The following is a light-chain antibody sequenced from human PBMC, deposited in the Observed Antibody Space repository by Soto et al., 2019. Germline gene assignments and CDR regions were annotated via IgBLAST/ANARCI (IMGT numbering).Light chain of an antibody. J-gene: IGKJ5*01. V-gene: IGKV3D-15*01. CDR2: GAS. CDR1: QSVSSE. Sequence: EIVMTQSPATLSVSPGERATLSCRASQSVSSELAWYQQQPGQAPRLLIYGASRRATGIPDRFSGSGSGTDFTLTISSLESEDFAVYYCQRRGTFGQGTRLEIK. CDR3: QRRGT.